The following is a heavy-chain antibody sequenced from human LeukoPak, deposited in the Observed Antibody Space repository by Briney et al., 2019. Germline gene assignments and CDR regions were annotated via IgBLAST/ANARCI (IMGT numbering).Heavy chain of an antibody. D-gene: IGHD2/OR15-2a*01. Sequence: PSETLSLTCTVSGGSISSYYWSWIRQPPGKGLEWIGYIYYSGNTDYIPSLTSRVTMSVDTSKNQLSLKLTSVTAADTAVYYCARDLGASPGINWFDPWGQGTLVTVSS. CDR2: IYYSGNT. J-gene: IGHJ5*02. V-gene: IGHV4-59*01. CDR3: ARDLGASPGINWFDP. CDR1: GGSISSYY.